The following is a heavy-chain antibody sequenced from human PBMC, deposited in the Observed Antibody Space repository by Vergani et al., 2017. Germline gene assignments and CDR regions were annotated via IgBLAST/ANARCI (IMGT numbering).Heavy chain of an antibody. CDR3: TRVPSAYYDCVWWSCRWGYFDY. J-gene: IGHJ4*02. CDR2: ISYDGSNK. Sequence: QVQLVESGGGVVQPGRSLRLSCAASGFTFRSYAMHWVRQAPGKGLEWVAVISYDGSNKYYADSVKGRFTITRDNSKNTLCLQMNSHKAEDTAVYYCTRVPSAYYDCVWWSCRWGYFDYWGQGTLVTVSS. D-gene: IGHD3-16*02. CDR1: GFTFRSYA. V-gene: IGHV3-30-3*01.